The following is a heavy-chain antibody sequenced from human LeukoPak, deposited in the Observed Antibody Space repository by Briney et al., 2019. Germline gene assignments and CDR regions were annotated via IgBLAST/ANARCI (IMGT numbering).Heavy chain of an antibody. J-gene: IGHJ4*02. Sequence: GGSLRLSCVGSGFTFSSYWMTWVRQAPGKGLEWVANIKQDGSEQNYVDSVKGRFTISRDNAKNSLSLQMNSPRADDTAVYYCVRYRMVYDYTDARRDYWGQGTLVTVSS. CDR1: GFTFSSYW. V-gene: IGHV3-7*03. CDR3: VRYRMVYDYTDARRDY. CDR2: IKQDGSEQ. D-gene: IGHD4-11*01.